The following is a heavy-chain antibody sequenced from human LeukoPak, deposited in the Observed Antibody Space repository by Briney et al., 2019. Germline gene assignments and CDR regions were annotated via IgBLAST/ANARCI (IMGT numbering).Heavy chain of an antibody. CDR1: GGSISSSRYY. CDR3: ARTRTTLYYYYYMDV. CDR2: IYYSGST. J-gene: IGHJ6*03. Sequence: SETLSLTCTVSGGSISSSRYYWGWIRQPPGKGLEWIGSIYYSGSTYYNPSLKSRVTISVDTSKNQFSLKLSSATAADTAVYYCARTRTTLYYYYYMDVWGKGTTVTVSS. D-gene: IGHD4-11*01. V-gene: IGHV4-39*07.